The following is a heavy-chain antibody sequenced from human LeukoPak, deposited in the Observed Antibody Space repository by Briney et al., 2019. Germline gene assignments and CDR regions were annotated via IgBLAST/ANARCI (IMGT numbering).Heavy chain of an antibody. J-gene: IGHJ4*02. CDR2: IRYDGSNK. CDR3: ASDSSGWDDLDY. V-gene: IGHV3-30*02. Sequence: GGSLRLSCEASGFTFINYGMHWVRQAPGKGLEWVAFIRYDGSNKYYADSVKGRFTISRDNSKNTLYLQMNSLRAEDTAVYYCASDSSGWDDLDYWGQGTLVTVSS. CDR1: GFTFINYG. D-gene: IGHD6-19*01.